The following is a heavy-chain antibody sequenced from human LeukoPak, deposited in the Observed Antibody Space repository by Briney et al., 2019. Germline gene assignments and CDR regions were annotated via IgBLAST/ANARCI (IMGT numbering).Heavy chain of an antibody. CDR3: ARGGTPGYSSGRIDY. J-gene: IGHJ4*02. CDR2: IYSAGNT. D-gene: IGHD6-19*01. Sequence: GGSLRLSCVASGFTVSSNYMSWVRQAPGKGLEWVSVIYSAGNTYYADSVKGRFTISRHNSKNTLYLQMKSLRVEDTAVYYCARGGTPGYSSGRIDYWGQGTLVTVSA. CDR1: GFTVSSNY. V-gene: IGHV3-53*04.